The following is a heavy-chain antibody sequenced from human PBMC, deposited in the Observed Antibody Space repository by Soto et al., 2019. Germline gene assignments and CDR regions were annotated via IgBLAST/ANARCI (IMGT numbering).Heavy chain of an antibody. CDR1: GFTFSSYA. CDR2: ISGSGGST. V-gene: IGHV3-23*01. D-gene: IGHD1-26*01. Sequence: GGSLRLSCAASGFTFSSYAMSWVRQAPGKGLEWVSAISGSGGSTYYADSVKGRFTISRDNSKNTLYLQMNSLRAEDTAVYYCAKADTQWGGGDWFDPWGQGTLVTVSS. CDR3: AKADTQWGGGDWFDP. J-gene: IGHJ5*02.